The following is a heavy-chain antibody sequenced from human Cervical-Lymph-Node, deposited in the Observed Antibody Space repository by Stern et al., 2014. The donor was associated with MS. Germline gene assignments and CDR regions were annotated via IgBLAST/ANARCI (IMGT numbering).Heavy chain of an antibody. CDR1: GGTFRNYA. CDR3: AKDDIMGEEYCGGGTCYFHAFSI. Sequence: QVQLVQSGTEVKKPGSSVKVSCKASGGTFRNYALSWVRQAPGQGLEWMGGIITLFETTNYARKFPGRVTINADDSTRTLNLELRSLISEDTAVYYCAKDDIMGEEYCGGGTCYFHAFSIWGQGTMVTVSS. V-gene: IGHV1-69*01. CDR2: IITLFETT. D-gene: IGHD2-15*01. J-gene: IGHJ3*02.